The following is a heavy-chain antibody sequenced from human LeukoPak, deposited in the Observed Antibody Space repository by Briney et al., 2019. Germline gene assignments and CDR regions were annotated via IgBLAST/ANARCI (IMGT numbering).Heavy chain of an antibody. V-gene: IGHV4-30-2*01. J-gene: IGHJ2*01. Sequence: SETLSLTCTVSGGSISSGGYYWSWIRQPPGKGLEWIGYIYHSGSTYYNPSLKSRVTISVDTSKNQFSLKLSSVTAADTAVYYCARAVAAAGDPVGYFDLWGRGTLVTVSS. CDR3: ARAVAAAGDPVGYFDL. CDR1: GGSISSGGYY. D-gene: IGHD6-13*01. CDR2: IYHSGST.